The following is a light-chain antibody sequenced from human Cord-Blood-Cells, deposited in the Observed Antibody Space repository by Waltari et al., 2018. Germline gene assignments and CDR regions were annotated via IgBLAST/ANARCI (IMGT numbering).Light chain of an antibody. V-gene: IGKV3-11*01. CDR3: QQRSNWPPIT. J-gene: IGKJ5*01. CDR1: QSVSSY. CDR2: DAS. Sequence: EIVLTQSPATLSLSPGERATLSCRASQSVSSYLAWYQQKPGQAPRLLIYDASNRATCIPARFSGSGSGTDFTLTISSLEPEDFAVYYCQQRSNWPPITCGQGTRLEIK.